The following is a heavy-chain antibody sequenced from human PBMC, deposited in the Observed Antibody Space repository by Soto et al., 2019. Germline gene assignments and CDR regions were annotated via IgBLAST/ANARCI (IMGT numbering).Heavy chain of an antibody. CDR2: IYYSGST. CDR3: ARGRIAAAGTSDWFDP. V-gene: IGHV4-31*03. J-gene: IGHJ5*02. Sequence: QMQLQESGPGLVKPSQTLSLTCTVSGGSISSGGYYWSWIRQHPGKGLEWIGYIYYSGSTYYNPSLNSRVTISGDTSKNQFSLKLRSVTAADTAVYYCARGRIAAAGTSDWFDPWGQGTLVTVSS. D-gene: IGHD6-13*01. CDR1: GGSISSGGYY.